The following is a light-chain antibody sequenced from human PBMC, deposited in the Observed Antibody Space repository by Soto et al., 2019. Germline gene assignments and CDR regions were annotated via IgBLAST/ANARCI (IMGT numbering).Light chain of an antibody. CDR3: QQYGSSRT. CDR2: VAS. J-gene: IGKJ1*01. V-gene: IGKV3-20*01. Sequence: EIVLTQSPGTLSLSPGERVTLSCRASQSVSSSYLAWYQQKPGQAPRLLIYVASSRATGIPDRFSGSGSGTDFTLTISRLEPEDVAVYYWQQYGSSRTFGQGTNVELK. CDR1: QSVSSSY.